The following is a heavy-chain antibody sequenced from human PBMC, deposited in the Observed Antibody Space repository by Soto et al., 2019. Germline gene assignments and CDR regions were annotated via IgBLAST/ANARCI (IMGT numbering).Heavy chain of an antibody. D-gene: IGHD1-26*01. CDR2: ISSGNRYI. CDR1: VFNFSSYT. V-gene: IGHV3-21*01. Sequence: PGGSLRLSCSASVFNFSSYTMNWVRQAPGKGLEWVSSISSGNRYIYYADSVRGRLIISRDDATNSLYLQMTSLRAEDTAVYYCWRDRCRSESCYQSYAFYLWGQGTVVTVS. J-gene: IGHJ3*01. CDR3: WRDRCRSESCYQSYAFYL.